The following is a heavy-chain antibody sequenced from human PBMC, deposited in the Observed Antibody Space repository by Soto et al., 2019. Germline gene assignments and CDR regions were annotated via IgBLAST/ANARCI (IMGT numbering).Heavy chain of an antibody. V-gene: IGHV3-23*01. CDR2: TSGGTT. D-gene: IGHD3-16*01. Sequence: GGSLRLSCVASGSTFSSDVMSWVRQAPGKGLEWVSGTSGGTTYYADSVQGRFTISRDDFKNTLFLQMNSLRAEDTAVYRCATRDRVTRGSPHFYGTDVWGQGTTVTVSS. CDR1: GSTFSSDV. CDR3: ATRDRVTRGSPHFYGTDV. J-gene: IGHJ6*02.